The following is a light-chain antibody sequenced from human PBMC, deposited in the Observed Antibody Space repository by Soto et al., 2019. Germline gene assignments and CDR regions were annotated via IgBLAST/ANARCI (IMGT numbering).Light chain of an antibody. CDR3: QQYNSYSEA. J-gene: IGKJ1*01. CDR1: QSISSW. V-gene: IGKV1-5*02. Sequence: EMTQSPSTLSASVGDRVTIICVASQSISSWLAWYQQKPGKAPKLLIYDASSLESGVPSRFSGSGSGTEFTLTISSLQPDDFATYYCQQYNSYSEAFGQGTKVDI. CDR2: DAS.